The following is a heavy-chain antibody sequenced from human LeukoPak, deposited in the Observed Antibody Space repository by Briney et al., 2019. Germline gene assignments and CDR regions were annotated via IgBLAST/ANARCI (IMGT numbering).Heavy chain of an antibody. Sequence: SVKVSCKASGGTFSSYAISWVRQAPGQGHEWMGRIIPIFGTANYAQKFQGRVTITTDESTSTAYMELSSLRSEDTAVYYCARDLKYSSSCDYWGQGTLVTVSS. D-gene: IGHD6-13*01. J-gene: IGHJ4*02. CDR2: IIPIFGTA. V-gene: IGHV1-69*05. CDR3: ARDLKYSSSCDY. CDR1: GGTFSSYA.